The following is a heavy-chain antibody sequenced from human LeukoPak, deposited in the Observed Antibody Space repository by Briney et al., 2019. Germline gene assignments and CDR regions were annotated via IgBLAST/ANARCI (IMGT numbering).Heavy chain of an antibody. V-gene: IGHV4-31*03. CDR3: AREVSSVRYYGMDV. J-gene: IGHJ6*02. CDR2: IYYSGST. Sequence: SQTLSLTCTVSGGSISSGGYYWSWLRQHPGKGLEWIGYIYYSGSTYYNPSLKSRVTISVDTSKNQFSLKLSSVTAADTAVYYCAREVSSVRYYGMDVWGQGTTVTVSS. CDR1: GGSISSGGYY. D-gene: IGHD4-11*01.